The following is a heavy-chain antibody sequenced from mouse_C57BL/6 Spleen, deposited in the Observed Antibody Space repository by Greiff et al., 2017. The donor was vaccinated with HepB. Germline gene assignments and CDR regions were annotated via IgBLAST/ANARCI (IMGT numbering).Heavy chain of an antibody. D-gene: IGHD2-4*01. V-gene: IGHV1-39*01. CDR2: INPNYGTT. J-gene: IGHJ3*01. CDR1: GYSFTDYN. CDR3: ARSEGRDYDEDWFAY. Sequence: EVKLQESGPELVKPGASVKISCKASGYSFTDYNMNWVKQSNGKSLEWIGVINPNYGTTSYNQKFKGKATLTVDQSSSTAYIQLNSLTSEDSAVYYCARSEGRDYDEDWFAYWGQGTLVTVSA.